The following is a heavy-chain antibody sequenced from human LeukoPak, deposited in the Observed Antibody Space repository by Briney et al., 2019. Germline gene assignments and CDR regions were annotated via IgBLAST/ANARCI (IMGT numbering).Heavy chain of an antibody. CDR3: AKDRGKTYYYYMDV. D-gene: IGHD3-10*01. J-gene: IGHJ6*03. V-gene: IGHV3-9*01. Sequence: GRSLRLSCAASGFTFDDYAMHWVRQAPGKGLEWVSGISWNSGSIGYADSVKGRFTISRDNAKNSLYLQMNSLRAEDTALYYCAKDRGKTYYYYMDVWGKGTTVTISS. CDR2: ISWNSGSI. CDR1: GFTFDDYA.